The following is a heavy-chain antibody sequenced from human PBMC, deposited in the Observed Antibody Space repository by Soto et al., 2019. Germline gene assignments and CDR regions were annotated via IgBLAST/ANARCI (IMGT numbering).Heavy chain of an antibody. CDR2: IFSNDEK. Sequence: QVTLKESGPVLVKPTETLTLTCTVSGFSLSNARMGVSWIRQPPGKALEWLAHIFSNDEKSYSTSLKSRLTISKDTSKSQVVLTMTNMDPVDTAKYYCARILTYGAYCGGACYSLGNWGQGTLVTVSS. D-gene: IGHD2-21*02. J-gene: IGHJ4*02. V-gene: IGHV2-26*01. CDR1: GFSLSNARMG. CDR3: ARILTYGAYCGGACYSLGN.